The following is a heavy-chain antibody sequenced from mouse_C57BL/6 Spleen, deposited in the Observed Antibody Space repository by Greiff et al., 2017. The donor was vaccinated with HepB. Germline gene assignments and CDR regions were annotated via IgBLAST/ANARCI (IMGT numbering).Heavy chain of an antibody. V-gene: IGHV1-64*01. CDR2: IHPNSGST. CDR1: GYTFTSYW. J-gene: IGHJ2*01. D-gene: IGHD1-1*01. Sequence: QVQLQQPGAELVKPGASVKLSCKASGYTFTSYWMHWLKQRPGQGLEWIGMIHPNSGSTNYNEKFKSKATLTVDKSSSTAYMQLSSLTSEDSAVYYCARGEITTVVFDYWGQGTTLTVSS. CDR3: ARGEITTVVFDY.